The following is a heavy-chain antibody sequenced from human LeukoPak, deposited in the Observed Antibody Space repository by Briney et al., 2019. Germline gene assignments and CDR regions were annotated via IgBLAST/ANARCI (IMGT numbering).Heavy chain of an antibody. Sequence: GGSLRLSCAASGFRFSNYWMGWVRQAPGKGLEWVANIKQDGSEKRYVDPVKGRFTISRDNAKNSLYLQMNSLRAEDTTVYYCARAPATNEWRCMDYWGQGTLVTVSS. V-gene: IGHV3-7*01. J-gene: IGHJ4*02. CDR3: ARAPATNEWRCMDY. CDR1: GFRFSNYW. D-gene: IGHD2-8*02. CDR2: IKQDGSEK.